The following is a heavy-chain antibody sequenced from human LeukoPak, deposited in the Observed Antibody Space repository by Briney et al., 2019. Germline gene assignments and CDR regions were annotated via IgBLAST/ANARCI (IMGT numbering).Heavy chain of an antibody. CDR2: ISSSSSYI. CDR1: GFTFSSYS. V-gene: IGHV3-21*01. D-gene: IGHD3-22*01. J-gene: IGHJ3*02. CDR3: ARDKNYYDSSGYYYLYAFDI. Sequence: PGGSLRLSCAASGFTFSSYSMNWVRQAPGKGLEWVSSISSSSSYIYYADSVKGRFTISRDNAKNSLYLQMNSLRAEDTAVYYCARDKNYYDSSGYYYLYAFDIWGQGTMVTVSS.